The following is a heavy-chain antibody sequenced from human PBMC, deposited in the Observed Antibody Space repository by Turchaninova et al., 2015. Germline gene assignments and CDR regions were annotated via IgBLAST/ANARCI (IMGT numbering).Heavy chain of an antibody. D-gene: IGHD4-23*01. Sequence: QVHLQQRGAGLLQSTATLSLTCAVYGGSFSGYYWTWIRQPPGKGLEWIGEIYHSGITNYNPSLKSRVSLSVDTSQNQVSLKLTSVTAADTAVYYCARFRWGDGLDIWGQGTMVTVAS. CDR2: IYHSGIT. CDR3: ARFRWGDGLDI. V-gene: IGHV4-34*02. J-gene: IGHJ3*02. CDR1: GGSFSGYY.